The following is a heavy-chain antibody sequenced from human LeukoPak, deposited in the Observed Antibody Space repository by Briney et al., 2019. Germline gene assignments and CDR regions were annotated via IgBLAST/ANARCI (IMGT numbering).Heavy chain of an antibody. CDR2: ISTGSSTM. V-gene: IGHV3-48*04. Sequence: GGSLRLSCAASGFTFSSYDMNWVRQAPGKGLEWVSYISTGSSTMYYADSVKGRFTISRDNAKNSLYLQMNSLRAEDTAVYYCARPSRGHSYGSDYWGQGTLVTVSS. D-gene: IGHD5-18*01. CDR1: GFTFSSYD. J-gene: IGHJ4*02. CDR3: ARPSRGHSYGSDY.